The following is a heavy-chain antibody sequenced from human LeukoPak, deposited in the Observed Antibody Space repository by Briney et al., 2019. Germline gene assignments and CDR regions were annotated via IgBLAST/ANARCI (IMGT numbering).Heavy chain of an antibody. D-gene: IGHD5-12*01. J-gene: IGHJ4*02. Sequence: SETLSLTCTVSGGSISSGGYYWNWIRQHPGKGLEWIGYIYNSGRSHTKPSIKSRVTISGDTSKNQLSLKLRYVTAADTAVYYCARGAKMATRGFDYWGQGTLVTVSS. CDR2: IYNSGRS. CDR1: GGSISSGGYY. V-gene: IGHV4-31*03. CDR3: ARGAKMATRGFDY.